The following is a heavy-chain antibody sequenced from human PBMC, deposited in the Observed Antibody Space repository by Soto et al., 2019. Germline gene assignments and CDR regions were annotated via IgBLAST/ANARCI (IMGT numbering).Heavy chain of an antibody. CDR2: IFYDGST. V-gene: IGHV4-59*01. Sequence: SETLSLTCVVSGGSISNYYWSWIRQPPGKGLEWIGYIFYDGSTNYNSSLETRVTISVDTSKNQFSLRLSSVTAADTAVYYCARVAGRPPYFFDYWGQGTLVTVSS. J-gene: IGHJ4*02. D-gene: IGHD6-6*01. CDR3: ARVAGRPPYFFDY. CDR1: GGSISNYY.